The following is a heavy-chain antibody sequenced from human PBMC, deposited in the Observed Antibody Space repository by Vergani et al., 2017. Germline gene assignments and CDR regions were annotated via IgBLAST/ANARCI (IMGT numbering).Heavy chain of an antibody. J-gene: IGHJ5*02. V-gene: IGHV4-59*11. CDR1: GGSMSGHY. Sequence: QVRLQESGPGLVKPSEPLSLTCSVSGGSMSGHYWSWIRQPPGKKLDWIGYLYPSGSTNYNPSLETRVTISGDTSKNQFSLKLNSVTAADTAVYYCGRVADFYGLGSRLLDLWGQGILVTVSS. CDR2: LYPSGST. CDR3: GRVADFYGLGSRLLDL. D-gene: IGHD3-10*01.